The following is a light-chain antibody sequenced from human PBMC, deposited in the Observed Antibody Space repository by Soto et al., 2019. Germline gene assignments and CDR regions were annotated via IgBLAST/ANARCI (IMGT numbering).Light chain of an antibody. CDR1: QSVSSK. CDR3: YQYGSTPPT. J-gene: IGKJ1*01. Sequence: EIVLTQSPGTLSLSPGERATLSCRASQSVSSKLSWFQQKPGQAPSLLIYGVSTRATGVPVRFSGSGSGTDFTLTISRLEPEDFVVFYCYQYGSTPPTFGQGTKVDIK. CDR2: GVS. V-gene: IGKV3-20*01.